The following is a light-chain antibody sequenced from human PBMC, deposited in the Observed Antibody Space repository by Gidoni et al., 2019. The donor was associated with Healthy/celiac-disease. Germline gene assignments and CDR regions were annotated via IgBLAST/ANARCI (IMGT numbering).Light chain of an antibody. Sequence: EIVLTQSPATLSLSPGERATLSCRAGQSVSSSLARYHQKPGQAPRLLIYDASNRATGIPARISGSGSGTNFTLTISSLEPEDFAVYYCQQRSNWPPYTFGQGTKLEIK. CDR3: QQRSNWPPYT. CDR1: QSVSSS. J-gene: IGKJ2*01. V-gene: IGKV3-11*01. CDR2: DAS.